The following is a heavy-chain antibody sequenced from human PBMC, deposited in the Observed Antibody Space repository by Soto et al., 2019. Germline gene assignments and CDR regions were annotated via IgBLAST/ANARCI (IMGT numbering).Heavy chain of an antibody. V-gene: IGHV1-69*13. CDR1: GGTFSSYA. D-gene: IGHD3-10*01. J-gene: IGHJ4*02. Sequence: GASVKVSCKASGGTFSSYAISWVRQAPGQGLEWMGGIIPIFGTADYAQKFQGRVTITADESTSTAYMELSSLRSEDTAVYYCARVGRSGPFDYWGQGTLVTVSS. CDR2: IIPIFGTA. CDR3: ARVGRSGPFDY.